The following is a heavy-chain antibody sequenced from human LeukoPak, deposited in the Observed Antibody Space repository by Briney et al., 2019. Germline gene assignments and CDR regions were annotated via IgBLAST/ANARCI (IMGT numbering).Heavy chain of an antibody. Sequence: GVSLRLSCAASGFSFSTSGMHWGRQAPGQGLEWVAFIRHDAIAEYYADSVKGRFTISRDTPQNTIYLQMNSLRTEDTAIYYCAKDKGPSSFDYWGQGTLVTVSS. CDR1: GFSFSTSG. CDR2: IRHDAIAE. CDR3: AKDKGPSSFDY. V-gene: IGHV3-30*02. J-gene: IGHJ4*02.